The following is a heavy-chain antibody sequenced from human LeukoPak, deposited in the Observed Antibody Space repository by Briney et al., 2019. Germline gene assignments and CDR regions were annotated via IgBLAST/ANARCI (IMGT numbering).Heavy chain of an antibody. CDR3: ARLNYGSGCYSLDY. D-gene: IGHD3-10*01. CDR2: INPNSGGT. CDR1: GYTFIGYY. J-gene: IGHJ4*02. Sequence: ASVKVSCKASGYTFIGYYMLWVRQAPGQGLEWMGWINPNSGGTNSAQKFQGRVTMTRDTSITTAYMELSRLRSDDTAVYYCARLNYGSGCYSLDYWGQGTLVTVSS. V-gene: IGHV1-2*02.